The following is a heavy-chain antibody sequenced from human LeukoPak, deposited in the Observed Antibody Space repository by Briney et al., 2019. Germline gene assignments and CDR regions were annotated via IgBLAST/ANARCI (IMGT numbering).Heavy chain of an antibody. V-gene: IGHV5-51*01. CDR1: GYSFTTYW. CDR2: IYPGDSDT. Sequence: GESLKISCKGSGYSFTTYWIAWVRQMPGEGLEWMAIIYPGDSDTRYSPSFQGQVTISADKSISTASLQWSSLKASDTAMYYCARSGYTSSPLGGYFDYWGQGTLVTVSS. D-gene: IGHD2-2*02. CDR3: ARSGYTSSPLGGYFDY. J-gene: IGHJ4*02.